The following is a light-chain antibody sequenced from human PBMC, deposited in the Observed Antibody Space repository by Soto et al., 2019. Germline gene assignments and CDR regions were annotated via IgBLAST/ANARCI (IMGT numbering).Light chain of an antibody. CDR2: GAS. CDR3: QQYRSWPRT. Sequence: EIVVTQSPATLSLSPGARATLSCRASETIRGLLAWYQQRPGQPPRLLIYGASTRATDMPGRFSGRGAGAEFTLTISSLQSEDFAVYYCQQYRSWPRTFGQGTKVDI. J-gene: IGKJ1*01. V-gene: IGKV3-15*01. CDR1: ETIRGL.